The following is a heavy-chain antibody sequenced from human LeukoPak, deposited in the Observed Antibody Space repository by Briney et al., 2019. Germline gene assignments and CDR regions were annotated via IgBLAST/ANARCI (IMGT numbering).Heavy chain of an antibody. V-gene: IGHV3-21*01. CDR2: INSYSSHI. Sequence: GGSLKLSCAASGFTFSTSAMNWVRQVPGKGLEWVSSINSYSSHIYYAASVRGRFTVSRDNARNSVFLQMNSLTAEDTAVYYCARDPERYLRTGKFDYWGQGTLVTVSS. CDR1: GFTFSTSA. J-gene: IGHJ4*02. D-gene: IGHD4-17*01. CDR3: ARDPERYLRTGKFDY.